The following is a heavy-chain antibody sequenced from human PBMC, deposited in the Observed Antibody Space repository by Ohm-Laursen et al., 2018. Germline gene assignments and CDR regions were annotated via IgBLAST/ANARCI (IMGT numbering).Heavy chain of an antibody. Sequence: SLRLSYTASGFTFSSYSMNWVRQAPGKGLEWVSSISSSSSYIYYADSVKGRFTISRDNAKNSLYLQMNSLRAEDTAVYYCARDRANGGSHHDYWGQGTLVTVSS. CDR1: GFTFSSYS. CDR3: ARDRANGGSHHDY. D-gene: IGHD1-26*01. V-gene: IGHV3-21*01. J-gene: IGHJ4*02. CDR2: ISSSSSYI.